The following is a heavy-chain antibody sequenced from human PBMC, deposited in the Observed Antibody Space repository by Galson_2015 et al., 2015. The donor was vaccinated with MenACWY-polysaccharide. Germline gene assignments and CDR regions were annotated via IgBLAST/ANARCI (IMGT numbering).Heavy chain of an antibody. Sequence: SVKVSCKASGYSFSCYDINWLRQSAGQGLERMGWMNPKSGNTGYAQKFQGRVTMTRNTYISIAYMELSSLRSEDAAVYYCASGGKYFYYSRGYLNWFDPWGQGTLVTASS. V-gene: IGHV1-8*01. CDR3: ASGGKYFYYSRGYLNWFDP. J-gene: IGHJ5*02. CDR2: MNPKSGNT. CDR1: GYSFSCYD. D-gene: IGHD3-22*01.